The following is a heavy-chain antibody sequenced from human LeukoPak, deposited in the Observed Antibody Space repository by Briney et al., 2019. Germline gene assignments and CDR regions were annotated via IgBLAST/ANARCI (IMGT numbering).Heavy chain of an antibody. D-gene: IGHD3-22*01. Sequence: SETLSLTCDVFVGSFTDYFWTWIRQSPGKGLEWIGEINDYTGNTNYNPSLNSRVSISLEKSKNQFSLALRSVTAADTAVYYCARGRIAKIVVVHSFHYGMDVWGQGTTVTVSS. V-gene: IGHV4-34*01. J-gene: IGHJ6*02. CDR1: VGSFTDYF. CDR3: ARGRIAKIVVVHSFHYGMDV. CDR2: INDYTGNT.